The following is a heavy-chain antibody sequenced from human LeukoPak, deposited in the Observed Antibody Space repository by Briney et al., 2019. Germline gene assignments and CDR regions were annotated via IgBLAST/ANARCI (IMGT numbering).Heavy chain of an antibody. Sequence: PGGSLRLSCAASGLTFSDYYMSWIRQAPWKGLEWVSYISSSGSTIYYADSVKGRFTISRDNAKNSLYLQMNSLRAEDTAVYYCARVGCSGGSCYSSWFDPWGQGTLVTVSS. V-gene: IGHV3-11*01. CDR1: GLTFSDYY. CDR3: ARVGCSGGSCYSSWFDP. CDR2: ISSSGSTI. J-gene: IGHJ5*02. D-gene: IGHD2-15*01.